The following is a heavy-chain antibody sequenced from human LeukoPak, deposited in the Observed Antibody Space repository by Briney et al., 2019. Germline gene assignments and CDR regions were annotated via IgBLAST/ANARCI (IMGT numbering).Heavy chain of an antibody. CDR2: IKQDGSEK. CDR3: ARLRYCSGGSCYPGEYYFDY. J-gene: IGHJ4*02. V-gene: IGHV3-7*01. CDR1: GFTFSDYY. D-gene: IGHD2-15*01. Sequence: PGGSLRLSCAASGFTFSDYYMSWIRQAPGKGLEWVANIKQDGSEKYYVDSVKGRFTISRDNAKNSLYLQMNSLRAEDTAVYYCARLRYCSGGSCYPGEYYFDYWGQGTLVTVSS.